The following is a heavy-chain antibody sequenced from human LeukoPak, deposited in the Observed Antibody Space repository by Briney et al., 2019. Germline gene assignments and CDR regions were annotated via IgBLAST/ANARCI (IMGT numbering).Heavy chain of an antibody. CDR1: GYSFTSYW. CDR2: IYPGDSDT. CDR3: SSTPLYYYDSSGSFGYFDY. Sequence: GESLKISCKGSGYSFTSYWIGWVRQMPGKGLEWMGIIYPGDSDTRYSPSFQGQVTISADKSISTAYLQWSSLKASDTAMYYCSSTPLYYYDSSGSFGYFDYWGQGTLVTVSS. D-gene: IGHD3-22*01. V-gene: IGHV5-51*01. J-gene: IGHJ4*02.